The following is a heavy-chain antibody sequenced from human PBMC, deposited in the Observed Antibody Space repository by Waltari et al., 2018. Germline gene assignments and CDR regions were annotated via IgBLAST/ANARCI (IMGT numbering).Heavy chain of an antibody. Sequence: EVQLVESGGGLVQPGGSLRLSCAASGFTFSTYSMNWVRQAPGKGMDWVSYSRSSTSTTYYADSVKGRFTISRDNAKNSLYLQMNSLRAEDTAVYYCARGRDGYSQDVFDIWGQGTMVSVSS. V-gene: IGHV3-48*01. CDR2: SRSSTSTT. D-gene: IGHD5-18*01. CDR1: GFTFSTYS. J-gene: IGHJ3*02. CDR3: ARGRDGYSQDVFDI.